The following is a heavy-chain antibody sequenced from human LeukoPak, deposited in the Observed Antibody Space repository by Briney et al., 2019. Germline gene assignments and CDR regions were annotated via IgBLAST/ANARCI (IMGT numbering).Heavy chain of an antibody. D-gene: IGHD3-22*01. CDR2: IYYSGST. CDR1: GGSISSYY. V-gene: IGHV4-59*01. CDR3: ARDVYYYDSSGSRYFDY. Sequence: PSETLSLTCTVSGGSISSYYWSWIRRPPGKGLEWIGYIYYSGSTNYNPSLKSRVTISVDTSKNQFSLKLSSVTAADTAVYYCARDVYYYDSSGSRYFDYWGQGTLVTVSS. J-gene: IGHJ4*02.